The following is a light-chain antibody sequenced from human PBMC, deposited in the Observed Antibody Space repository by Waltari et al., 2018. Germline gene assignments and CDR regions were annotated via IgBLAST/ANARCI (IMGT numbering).Light chain of an antibody. CDR1: QSIGRS. Sequence: DIVLTQSPGTLSLSLGARATLTCRASQSIGRSVVWYQQRPGQAPRPLIYDISRRATGIPDRFSGSGYGTDFSLTISRLEPEDFAVYYCQKYERLPATFGQGTTVEIK. CDR3: QKYERLPAT. V-gene: IGKV3-20*01. CDR2: DIS. J-gene: IGKJ1*01.